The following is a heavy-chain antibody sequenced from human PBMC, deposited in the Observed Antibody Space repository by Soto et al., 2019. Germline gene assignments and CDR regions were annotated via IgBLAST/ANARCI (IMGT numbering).Heavy chain of an antibody. J-gene: IGHJ1*01. CDR3: ARESGENWTYEAH. D-gene: IGHD1-7*01. CDR1: GAYVSDFS. Sequence: PSETLSLTCTVSGAYVSDFSWSWIRQPAGKGLEWIGRITVNGITQYTPSFRSRVTISMDTSRNQFSLNLQSATAADTALYYCARESGENWTYEAHWGQGTLVTVSS. CDR2: ITVNGIT. V-gene: IGHV4-4*07.